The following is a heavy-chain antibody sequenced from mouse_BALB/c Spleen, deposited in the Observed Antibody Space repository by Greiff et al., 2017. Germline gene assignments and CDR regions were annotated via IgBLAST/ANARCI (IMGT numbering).Heavy chain of an antibody. CDR3: ARWEDY. J-gene: IGHJ4*01. CDR2: IYPGDGDT. CDR1: GYAFSSYW. Sequence: QVQLKESGAELVRPGSSVKISCKASGYAFSSYWMNWVKQRPGQGLEWIGQIYPGDGDTNYNEKFKGKATLTADTSSSTAYMQLSSLTSEDSAVYFCARWEDYWGQGTSVTVSS. V-gene: IGHV1-80*01. D-gene: IGHD4-1*01.